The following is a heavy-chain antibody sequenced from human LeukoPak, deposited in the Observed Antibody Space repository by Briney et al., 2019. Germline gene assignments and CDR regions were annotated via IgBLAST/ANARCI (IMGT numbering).Heavy chain of an antibody. CDR1: GFTFSSYS. J-gene: IGHJ4*02. CDR3: AIDLNWGFDH. D-gene: IGHD7-27*01. Sequence: GGSLRLSCAASGFTFSSYSMNWVRQAPGKGLEWVSYLNGRSENINYADSVKGRFTISRDNAKNSLYLEMNSLRDEDTAVYYCAIDLNWGFDHWGQGTLVTVSS. V-gene: IGHV3-48*02. CDR2: LNGRSENI.